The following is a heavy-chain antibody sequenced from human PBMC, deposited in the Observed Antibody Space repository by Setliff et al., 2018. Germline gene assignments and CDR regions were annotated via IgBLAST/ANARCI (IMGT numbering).Heavy chain of an antibody. CDR2: IRYDGSNK. D-gene: IGHD2-15*01. CDR1: GFTFSSYG. CDR3: AKEFGSKYYYYMDV. V-gene: IGHV3-30*02. J-gene: IGHJ6*03. Sequence: GGSLRLSCAASGFTFSSYGMHWVRQAPGKGLEWVAFIRYDGSNKYYADSVRGRFTISRDNSKNTLYLQMNSLRAEDTAVYYCAKEFGSKYYYYMDVWGKGTTVTVAS.